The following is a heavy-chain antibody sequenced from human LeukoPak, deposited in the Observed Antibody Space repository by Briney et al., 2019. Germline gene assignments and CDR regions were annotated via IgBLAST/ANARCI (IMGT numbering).Heavy chain of an antibody. J-gene: IGHJ4*02. CDR1: GFTFDDYA. Sequence: PGRSLRLSCAASGFTFDDYAMHWVRQAPGKGLEWVSGISWNSGSIGYVDSVKGRFTISRDSAKSSLYLQMNSLRAEDMAVCYCAKGRSYSYTAHPFDYWGQGTLVTVSS. D-gene: IGHD1-26*01. CDR3: AKGRSYSYTAHPFDY. V-gene: IGHV3-9*03. CDR2: ISWNSGSI.